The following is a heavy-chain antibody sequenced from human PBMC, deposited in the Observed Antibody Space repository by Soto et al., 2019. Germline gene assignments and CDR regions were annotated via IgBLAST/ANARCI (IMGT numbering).Heavy chain of an antibody. Sequence: GGSLRLSCAASGFTFISYSMNWVRQAPGKGLEWVSSISSSSSYIYYADSVKGRFTISRDNAKNSLYLQMNSLRAEDTAVYYCARYHGSGHFDYWGQGTLVTVSS. D-gene: IGHD3-10*01. CDR1: GFTFISYS. CDR3: ARYHGSGHFDY. CDR2: ISSSSSYI. V-gene: IGHV3-21*01. J-gene: IGHJ4*02.